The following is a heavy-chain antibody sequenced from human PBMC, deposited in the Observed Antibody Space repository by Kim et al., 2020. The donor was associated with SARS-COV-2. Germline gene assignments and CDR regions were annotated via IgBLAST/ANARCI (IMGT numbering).Heavy chain of an antibody. CDR3: ARQRAKGGAGRRDWFDP. V-gene: IGHV5-51*01. J-gene: IGHJ5*02. CDR1: GYSFTSYW. CDR2: IYPGDSDT. D-gene: IGHD3-16*01. Sequence: GESLKISCKGSGYSFTSYWIGWVRQMPGKGLEWMGIIYPGDSDTRYSPSFQGQVTISADKSISTAYLQWSSLKASDTAMYYCARQRAKGGAGRRDWFDPWGQGTLVTVSS.